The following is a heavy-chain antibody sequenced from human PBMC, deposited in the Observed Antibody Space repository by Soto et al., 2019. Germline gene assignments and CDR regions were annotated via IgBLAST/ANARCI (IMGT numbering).Heavy chain of an antibody. CDR3: ARAKRWYFDY. Sequence: QVQLQESGPGLVKPSETLSLTCTVSGGSVSSGSYYWSWIRQPPGKGLEWIGYIYYSGSTNYNPSLKSRVTISVDTSKNQFSLKLSSVTAAVTAVFYCARAKRWYFDYWGQGTLVTVSS. CDR1: GGSVSSGSYY. D-gene: IGHD2-15*01. J-gene: IGHJ4*02. CDR2: IYYSGST. V-gene: IGHV4-61*01.